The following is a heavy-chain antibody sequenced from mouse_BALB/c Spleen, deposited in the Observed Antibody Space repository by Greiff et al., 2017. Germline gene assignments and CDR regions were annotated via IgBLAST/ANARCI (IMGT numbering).Heavy chain of an antibody. CDR3: ARDSGDAMDY. CDR2: IRNKANGYTT. CDR1: GFTFTDYY. J-gene: IGHJ4*01. D-gene: IGHD3-1*01. Sequence: EVKVEESGGGLVQPGGSLRLSCATSGFTFTDYYMSWVRQPPGKALEWLGFIRNKANGYTTEYSASVKGRFTISRDNSQSILYLQMNTLRAEDSATYYCARDSGDAMDYWGQGTSVTVSS. V-gene: IGHV7-3*02.